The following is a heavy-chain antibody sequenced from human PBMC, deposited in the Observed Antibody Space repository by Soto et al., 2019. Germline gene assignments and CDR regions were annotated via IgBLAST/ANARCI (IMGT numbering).Heavy chain of an antibody. J-gene: IGHJ6*03. CDR1: GYTFTSYA. V-gene: IGHV1-3*01. CDR2: INAGNGNT. D-gene: IGHD3-10*01. Sequence: ASVKVSCKASGYTFTSYAMHWVRQAPGQRLEWMGWINAGNGNTKYSQKFQGRVTITRDTSASTAYMELSSLRSEDTAVYYCARGPGVYYYGSGSYYPRGYYYYYMDVWGKGTTVTVSS. CDR3: ARGPGVYYYGSGSYYPRGYYYYYMDV.